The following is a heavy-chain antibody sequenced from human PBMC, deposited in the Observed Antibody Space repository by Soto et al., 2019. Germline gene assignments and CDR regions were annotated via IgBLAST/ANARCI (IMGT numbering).Heavy chain of an antibody. CDR1: GGSFSGYY. CDR3: ASLPGYSSGWYRDY. D-gene: IGHD6-19*01. CDR2: IYHTGST. J-gene: IGHJ4*02. Sequence: SETLSLTCAVYGGSFSGYYWSWIRQPPGKGLEWIGEIYHTGSTNYNPSLKSRVTISVDKSMNQFSLKLSSVTAADTAVYYCASLPGYSSGWYRDYWGQGTLVTVSS. V-gene: IGHV4-34*01.